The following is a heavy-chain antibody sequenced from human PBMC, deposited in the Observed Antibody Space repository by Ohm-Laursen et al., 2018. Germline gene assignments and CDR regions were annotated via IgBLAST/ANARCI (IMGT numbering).Heavy chain of an antibody. CDR2: MNPNSGNT. D-gene: IGHD2-15*01. J-gene: IGHJ5*02. Sequence: SVKVSCKASGYTFTSYDINWVRQATGQGLEWMGWMNPNSGNTGYAQKFQGRVTVTRNTSISTAYMELSSLRSEDTAVYYCARDVLGYCSGGSCYGDWFDPWGQGTLVTVSS. CDR3: ARDVLGYCSGGSCYGDWFDP. V-gene: IGHV1-8*01. CDR1: GYTFTSYD.